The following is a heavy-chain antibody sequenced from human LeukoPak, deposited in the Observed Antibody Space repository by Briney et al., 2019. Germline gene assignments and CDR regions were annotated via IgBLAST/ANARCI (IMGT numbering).Heavy chain of an antibody. CDR1: GGSFSTYY. J-gene: IGHJ5*02. CDR3: ARGNSSSWYWFDP. CDR2: INHSGST. Sequence: SETLSLTCTVSGGSFSTYYWSWIRQPPGKGPEWIGEINHSGSTNYNPSLKSRVTISVDTSKNQFSLKLNSVTAADTAVYYCARGNSSSWYWFDPWGQGTLVTVSS. V-gene: IGHV4-34*01. D-gene: IGHD6-13*01.